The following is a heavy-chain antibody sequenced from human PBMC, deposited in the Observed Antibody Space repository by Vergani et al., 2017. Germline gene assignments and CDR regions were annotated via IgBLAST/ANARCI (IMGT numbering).Heavy chain of an antibody. J-gene: IGHJ6*03. D-gene: IGHD6-13*01. CDR2: ISGPGLST. CDR3: AKGGSSWYSGYYYYYMDV. CDR1: GFTFSNSA. Sequence: EVHLLESGGGLVQSGGSLRLSCAASGFTFSNSAVSWVRQAPGRGLAWVSSISGPGLSTYYADSVKGRFSISRDNSKNTLYLQMNSLRAEDTAVYYCAKGGSSWYSGYYYYYMDVWGKGTTVTVSS. V-gene: IGHV3-23*01.